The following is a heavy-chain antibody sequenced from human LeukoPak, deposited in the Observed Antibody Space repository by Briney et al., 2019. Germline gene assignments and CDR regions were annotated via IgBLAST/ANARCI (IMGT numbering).Heavy chain of an antibody. Sequence: SETLSLTCTVSGSMYNYYWSWIRQPPGKGLEWIGYTHYNGITNYSPSLKSRVTMSLDTSKNQVSLKLASVTAADTAVYYCARQSGSYSMYYFDYWGQGTLVTVSS. D-gene: IGHD3-10*01. CDR3: ARQSGSYSMYYFDY. V-gene: IGHV4-59*08. CDR1: GSMYNYY. J-gene: IGHJ4*02. CDR2: THYNGIT.